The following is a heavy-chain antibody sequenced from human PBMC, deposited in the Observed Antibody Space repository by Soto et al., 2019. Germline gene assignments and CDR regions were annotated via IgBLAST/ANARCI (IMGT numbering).Heavy chain of an antibody. D-gene: IGHD2-15*01. CDR3: PTHSGFRKDY. CDR2: INEHGSES. V-gene: IGHV3-7*02. CDR1: EFTFRNDW. Sequence: EVQLVESGGDLVQPGGSLRLSCAVSEFTFRNDWMTWVRQAPGKGLEWVANINEHGSESYYVDSLKGRFIISRDNAKSSLFLQMNRLTAEDTAVYYCPTHSGFRKDYWGQGTLVTVSS. J-gene: IGHJ4*02.